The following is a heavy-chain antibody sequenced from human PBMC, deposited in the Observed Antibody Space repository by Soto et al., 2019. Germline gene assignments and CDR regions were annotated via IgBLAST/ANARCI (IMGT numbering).Heavy chain of an antibody. V-gene: IGHV3-30-3*01. CDR3: ARDRNIVVVTAIAIY. CDR2: ISYDGSNK. CDR1: GFTFRSYA. J-gene: IGHJ4*02. D-gene: IGHD2-21*02. Sequence: GGSLRLSCAASGFTFRSYAMHWVRQAPGKGLEWVAGISYDGSNKYYADSVKGRFTISRDNSKNTLYLQMNSLRAEDTAVYYCARDRNIVVVTAIAIYWGQGTLVTV.